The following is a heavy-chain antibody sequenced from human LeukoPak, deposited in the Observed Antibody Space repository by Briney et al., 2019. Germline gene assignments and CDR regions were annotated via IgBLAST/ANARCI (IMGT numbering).Heavy chain of an antibody. D-gene: IGHD4-17*01. J-gene: IGHJ4*02. V-gene: IGHV3-48*03. CDR2: ISNSGGDI. CDR3: ARTLTTTYS. CDR1: GFTFSSHE. Sequence: GGSLRLSCAASGFTFSSHEMNWVRQAPGKGLEWLSYISNSGGDINYADSVKGRFTISRDNAKNSLYLQMNSLRVEDTAVYYCARTLTTTYSWGQRTMVTGSS.